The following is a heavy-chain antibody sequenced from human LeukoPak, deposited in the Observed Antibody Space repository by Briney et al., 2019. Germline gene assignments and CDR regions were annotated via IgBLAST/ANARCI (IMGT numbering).Heavy chain of an antibody. Sequence: GESLKISCKGSGYSFTSYWIGWVRQMPGKGLEWMGIIYPGDSDTRYSPSFQGQVTISADKSISTAYLQWSSLKASDTAIYYCARLHHDSSGSLFSRSYYYYGMDVWGQGTTVTVSS. CDR1: GYSFTSYW. D-gene: IGHD3-22*01. CDR2: IYPGDSDT. CDR3: ARLHHDSSGSLFSRSYYYYGMDV. J-gene: IGHJ6*02. V-gene: IGHV5-51*01.